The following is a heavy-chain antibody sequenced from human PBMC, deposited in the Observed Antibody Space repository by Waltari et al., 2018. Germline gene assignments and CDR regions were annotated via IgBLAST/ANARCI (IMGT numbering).Heavy chain of an antibody. Sequence: EVQLLESGGGLVQPGGSLRLSCAASGFTFSSYAMSWVGRAPGKGLEWVSVIYSGGSTYDADSVKGRFTISRDNSKNTLYLQMNSLRAEDTSVYYCAKDRSSSWYVGFDYWGQGTLVTVSS. CDR2: IYSGGST. D-gene: IGHD6-13*01. J-gene: IGHJ4*02. CDR1: GFTFSSYA. V-gene: IGHV3-23*03. CDR3: AKDRSSSWYVGFDY.